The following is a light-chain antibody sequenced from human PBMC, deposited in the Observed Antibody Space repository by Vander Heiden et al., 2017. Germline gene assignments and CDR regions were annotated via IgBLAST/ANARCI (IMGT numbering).Light chain of an antibody. V-gene: IGKV4-1*01. CDR1: MTVRSSSGNENY. J-gene: IGKJ5*01. Sequence: DIVMTQSPDSLAVSLGETASLTCKSSMTVRSSSGNENYLAWYQQKSSRAPQLLIYCASSRQSGVPDRFSGSGSGTNFTLTISSLQAEDAAVYFCQQYNIHPITFGQGTQLEVK. CDR2: CAS. CDR3: QQYNIHPIT.